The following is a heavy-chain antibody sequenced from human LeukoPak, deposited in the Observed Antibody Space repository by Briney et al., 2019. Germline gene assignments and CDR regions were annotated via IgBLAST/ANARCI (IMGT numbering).Heavy chain of an antibody. CDR3: ARGVDSGWYAEYFQH. D-gene: IGHD6-19*01. Sequence: SETLSLTCTVSGGSISSYYWSWIRQPPGKGLEWIGYIYYSGSTNYNPSLKSRVTISVDTSKNQFSLKLSSVTAADTAVYYCARGVDSGWYAEYFQHWDQGTLVTVSS. CDR1: GGSISSYY. J-gene: IGHJ1*01. V-gene: IGHV4-59*01. CDR2: IYYSGST.